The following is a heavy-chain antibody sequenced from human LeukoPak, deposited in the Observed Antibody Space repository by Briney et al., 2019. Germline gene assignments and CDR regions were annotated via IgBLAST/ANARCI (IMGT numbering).Heavy chain of an antibody. CDR3: AAVPSGDAFDI. Sequence: ASVTVSCKASGFTFTSSAMQWVRQARGQRLEWIGWIVVGSGNTNYAQKFQERVTITRDKSTSTAYMELSSLRSEDTAVYYCAAVPSGDAFDIWGQGTMVTVSS. D-gene: IGHD1-14*01. CDR2: IVVGSGNT. CDR1: GFTFTSSA. J-gene: IGHJ3*02. V-gene: IGHV1-58*02.